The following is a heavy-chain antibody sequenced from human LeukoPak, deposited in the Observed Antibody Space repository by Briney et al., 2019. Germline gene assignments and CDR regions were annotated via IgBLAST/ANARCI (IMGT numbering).Heavy chain of an antibody. J-gene: IGHJ3*02. CDR1: GFTFSIYG. CDR2: IRYDGSNK. D-gene: IGHD3-16*02. V-gene: IGHV3-30*02. CDR3: AKDTYDYVWGSYRPGAFDI. Sequence: GGSLRLSCAASGFTFSIYGMHWVRQAPGKGLEWVAFIRYDGSNKYYADSVKGRFTISRDNSKNTLYLQMNSLRAEDTAVYYCAKDTYDYVWGSYRPGAFDIWGQGTMVTVSS.